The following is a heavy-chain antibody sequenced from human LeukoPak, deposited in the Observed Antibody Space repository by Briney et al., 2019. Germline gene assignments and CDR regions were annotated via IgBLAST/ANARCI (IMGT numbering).Heavy chain of an antibody. CDR1: GYTFTSYA. J-gene: IGHJ4*02. Sequence: GASVKVSCKASGYTFTSYAMNWVRQAPGQGLEWMGWINTNTGNPTYAQGFTGRFVFSLDTSVSTAYLQISSLKAEDTAVYYCARGYSSGWYVYSDYWGQGTLVTVSS. D-gene: IGHD6-19*01. CDR2: INTNTGNP. V-gene: IGHV7-4-1*02. CDR3: ARGYSSGWYVYSDY.